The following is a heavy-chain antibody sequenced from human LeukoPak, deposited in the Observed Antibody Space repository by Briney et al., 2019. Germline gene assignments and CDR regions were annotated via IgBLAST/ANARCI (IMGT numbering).Heavy chain of an antibody. CDR1: GYNFITYG. J-gene: IGHJ4*02. CDR3: ARDRISAAVLDY. D-gene: IGHD6-13*01. CDR2: INPYHGKT. Sequence: GSVKVSCKASGYNFITYGFSWVRQAPGQGLEWMGWINPYHGKTKYAQKFQGRVTLTTDTSTTTAHMELRSLSSDDTAVYFCARDRISAAVLDYWGQGTLVTVSS. V-gene: IGHV1-18*01.